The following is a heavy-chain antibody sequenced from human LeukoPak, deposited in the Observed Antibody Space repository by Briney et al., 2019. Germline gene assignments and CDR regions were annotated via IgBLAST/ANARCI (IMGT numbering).Heavy chain of an antibody. J-gene: IGHJ6*03. Sequence: PGGSLRLSCAASGFTFSRYGMSWGRQAPGKGLEWVSAISGSGGRTYYADSVKGRFTISRDNSKNTLYLQMNSLRAEDTAVYNCAKEDFYGSGRDYYYYMDVWGKGTTVTISS. CDR3: AKEDFYGSGRDYYYYMDV. V-gene: IGHV3-23*01. CDR2: ISGSGGRT. D-gene: IGHD3-10*01. CDR1: GFTFSRYG.